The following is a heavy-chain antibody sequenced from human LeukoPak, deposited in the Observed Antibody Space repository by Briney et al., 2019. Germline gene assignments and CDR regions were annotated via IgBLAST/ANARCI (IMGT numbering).Heavy chain of an antibody. J-gene: IGHJ4*02. V-gene: IGHV4-59*08. D-gene: IGHD1/OR15-1a*01. CDR2: IYYSGST. CDR1: GGSISSYY. Sequence: SETLSLTCTVSGGSISSYYWSWIRQPPGKGLEWIAFIYYSGSTKYNPSLKSRVTISVDTSKNHFSLKLNSVTAADTAVYYCARLNVLNNSVLHHFDRWGQGTLVTVSS. CDR3: ARLNVLNNSVLHHFDR.